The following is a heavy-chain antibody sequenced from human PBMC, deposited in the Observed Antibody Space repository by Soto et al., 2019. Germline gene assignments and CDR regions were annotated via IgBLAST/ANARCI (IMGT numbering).Heavy chain of an antibody. J-gene: IGHJ4*02. CDR2: VYYTGTT. V-gene: IGHV4-59*01. CDR1: GGSTSSYF. Sequence: KTSETLSLTCTVSGGSTSSYFYIWVRQPPGKGLEWIGSVYYTGTTDYNPSLKSRVTISVDTSKTQFSLNLRSVTAADTAVYYCARDLAAVPRAFDYWGRGTLVTVSS. D-gene: IGHD6-13*01. CDR3: ARDLAAVPRAFDY.